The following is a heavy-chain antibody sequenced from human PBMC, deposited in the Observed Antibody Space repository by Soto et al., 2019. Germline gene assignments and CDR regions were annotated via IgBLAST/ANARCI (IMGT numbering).Heavy chain of an antibody. CDR2: IIPIFGTA. Sequence: GASVKVSCKASGGTFSSYATSWVRQAPGQGLEWMGGIIPIFGTANYAQKFQGRVTITADESTSTAYMELSSLRSEDTAVYYCARSNVPRFLEWLLPDYWGQGTLVTVSS. CDR1: GGTFSSYA. J-gene: IGHJ4*02. CDR3: ARSNVPRFLEWLLPDY. D-gene: IGHD3-3*01. V-gene: IGHV1-69*13.